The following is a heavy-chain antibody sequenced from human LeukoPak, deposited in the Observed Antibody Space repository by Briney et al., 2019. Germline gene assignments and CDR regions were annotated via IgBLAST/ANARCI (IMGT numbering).Heavy chain of an antibody. CDR3: ARDQMATQFEIDY. Sequence: GASVKVSCKASGYTFTGYYMHWVRQAPGQGLEWMGWINPNSGGTNYAQKFQGRVTMTRDTSISTAYMELSSLRSEDTAVYYCARDQMATQFEIDYWGQGTLVTVSS. J-gene: IGHJ4*02. CDR1: GYTFTGYY. CDR2: INPNSGGT. D-gene: IGHD5-12*01. V-gene: IGHV1-2*02.